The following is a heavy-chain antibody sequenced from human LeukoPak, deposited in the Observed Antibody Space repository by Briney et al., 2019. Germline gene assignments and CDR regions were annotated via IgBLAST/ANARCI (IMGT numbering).Heavy chain of an antibody. CDR2: IIPIFGTA. V-gene: IGHV1-69*01. Sequence: ASVKVSCKASGGTFSSYAISWVRQAPGQGLGWMGGIIPIFGTANYAQKFQGRVTITADESTSTAYMELSSLRSEDTAVYYCARDDSYCSGGSCYENWFDPWGQGTLVTVSS. CDR3: ARDDSYCSGGSCYENWFDP. J-gene: IGHJ5*02. CDR1: GGTFSSYA. D-gene: IGHD2-15*01.